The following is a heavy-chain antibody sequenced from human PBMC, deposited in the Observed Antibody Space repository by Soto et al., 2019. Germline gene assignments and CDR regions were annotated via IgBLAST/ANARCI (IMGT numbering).Heavy chain of an antibody. V-gene: IGHV3-73*01. Sequence: FAFGGSAVYWVRQASGKGPEWFGRIRSKGHNYATEYAASVKGRFTISRDDSKNTAYLQMNSLQTEDTAVYYCTRDLFSYDYSGILWFDPWGQGTLVTVSS. CDR1: FAFGGSA. CDR3: TRDLFSYDYSGILWFDP. CDR2: IRSKGHNYAT. D-gene: IGHD3-16*01. J-gene: IGHJ5*02.